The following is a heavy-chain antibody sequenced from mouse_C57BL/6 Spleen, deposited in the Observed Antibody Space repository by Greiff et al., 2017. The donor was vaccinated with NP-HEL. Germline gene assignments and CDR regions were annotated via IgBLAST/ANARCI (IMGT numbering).Heavy chain of an antibody. Sequence: LVESGPELVKPGASVKISCKASGYSFTDYNMNWVKQSTGKSLEWIGVINPNYGTTSYNQKFKGKATLTVDQSSSTAYMQLNSLTSEDSAVYYCARGGLYESSAWFAYWGQGTLVTVSA. CDR1: GYSFTDYN. V-gene: IGHV1-39*01. J-gene: IGHJ3*01. CDR2: INPNYGTT. CDR3: ARGGLYESSAWFAY. D-gene: IGHD1-1*02.